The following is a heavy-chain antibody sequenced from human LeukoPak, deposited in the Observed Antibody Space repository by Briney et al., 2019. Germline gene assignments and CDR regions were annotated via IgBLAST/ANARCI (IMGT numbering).Heavy chain of an antibody. CDR1: GFTFSSYG. CDR3: AKGGDNGYSGYDLVY. J-gene: IGHJ4*02. Sequence: PGRSLRLSCAASGFTFSSYGMHWVRQAPGKRLEWVAVISYDGSNQYYADSVKGRFTISRDNSMDTLYLQMNSLRAEDTAVYYCAKGGDNGYSGYDLVYWGQGTLVTVSS. D-gene: IGHD5-12*01. V-gene: IGHV3-30*18. CDR2: ISYDGSNQ.